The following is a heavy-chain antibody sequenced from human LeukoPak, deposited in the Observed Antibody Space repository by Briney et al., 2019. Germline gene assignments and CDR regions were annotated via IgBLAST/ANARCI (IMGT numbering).Heavy chain of an antibody. CDR1: GFNFNIYA. D-gene: IGHD2-8*01. J-gene: IGHJ3*02. Sequence: GGSLRLSSAASGFNFNIYAMNWIRQAPGKGLEWVAYINGESTWIYYADSVKGRFTISRDSAENSVYLQMNSLRDEDTAVYFCARDHKWVFDIWLQGTMVTVSS. CDR3: ARDHKWVFDI. CDR2: INGESTWI. V-gene: IGHV3-48*02.